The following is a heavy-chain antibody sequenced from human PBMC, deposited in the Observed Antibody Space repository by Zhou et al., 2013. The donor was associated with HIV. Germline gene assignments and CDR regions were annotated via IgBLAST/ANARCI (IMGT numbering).Heavy chain of an antibody. D-gene: IGHD5-18*01. CDR3: ARVDTAMEILDY. CDR1: GGSISSHY. Sequence: QVQLQESGPGLVKPSETLSLTCTVSGGSISSHYWSWIRQPPGKGLEWIGYIYYSGSTNYNPSLKSRVTISVDTSKNQFSLKLSSVTAADTAVYYCARVDTAMEILDYWGQGTLVTVSS. CDR2: IYYSGST. V-gene: IGHV4-59*11. J-gene: IGHJ4*02.